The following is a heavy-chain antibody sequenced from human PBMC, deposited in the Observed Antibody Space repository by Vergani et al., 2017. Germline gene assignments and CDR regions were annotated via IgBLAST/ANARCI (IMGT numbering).Heavy chain of an antibody. D-gene: IGHD6-13*01. V-gene: IGHV2-5*02. CDR1: GFSLSTSGVG. J-gene: IGHJ4*02. Sequence: QITLKESGPTLVKPTQTLTLTCTFSGFSLSTSGVGVGWIRQPPGKALEWLALIYWDDDKRYSPSLKTRLTISKDTSKNQVVLTMTNMDPVDTATYYCARTPTGYSSSWYDWIFDYWGQGTLVTVSS. CDR3: ARTPTGYSSSWYDWIFDY. CDR2: IYWDDDK.